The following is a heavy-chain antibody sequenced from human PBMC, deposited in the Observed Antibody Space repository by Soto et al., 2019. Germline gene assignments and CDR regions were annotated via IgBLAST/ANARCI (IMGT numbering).Heavy chain of an antibody. CDR2: IAFDGSQE. V-gene: IGHV3-30*03. Sequence: QVQLVESGGGVVQPGRDLRLYCAASGFSFNTSGMPWVRQAPGKGLEWVAVIAFDGSQEFYGDSVRGRFTISRDNSKNTLFLQMKSLTPEDTAVYYCATKVRVTNYLYYGMDVWGQGTTVTVSS. D-gene: IGHD2-21*02. CDR3: ATKVRVTNYLYYGMDV. J-gene: IGHJ6*02. CDR1: GFSFNTSG.